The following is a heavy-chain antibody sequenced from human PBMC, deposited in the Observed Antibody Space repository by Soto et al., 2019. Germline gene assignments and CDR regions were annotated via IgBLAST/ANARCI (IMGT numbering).Heavy chain of an antibody. CDR1: GGAFNGYY. CDR2: INHSGTV. D-gene: IGHD3-10*01. Sequence: QVHLQQWGAGLLKPSETLSLTCAVNGGAFNGYYWTWIRQSPGQGLQWIGEINHSGTVDYNPSLKSRVTFSIDTSKKQFSLTLPSVTAADTAVYYCARAGAALVRGSIGGFDYWGQGTLVTVSS. CDR3: ARAGAALVRGSIGGFDY. V-gene: IGHV4-34*01. J-gene: IGHJ4*02.